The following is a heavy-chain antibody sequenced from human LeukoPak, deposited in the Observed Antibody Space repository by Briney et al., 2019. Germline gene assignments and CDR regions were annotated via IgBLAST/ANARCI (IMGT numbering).Heavy chain of an antibody. J-gene: IGHJ5*02. CDR1: GYTFTSYA. V-gene: IGHV1-3*01. Sequence: GASVKVSCKASGYTFTSYAMHWVRQAPGQRLDWMGWINAGNGNTKYSQKFQGRVTIARDTSASTAYMELSSLRSEDTAVYYCARDSVRGLNWFDPWGQGTLVTVSS. CDR3: ARDSVRGLNWFDP. D-gene: IGHD3-10*02. CDR2: INAGNGNT.